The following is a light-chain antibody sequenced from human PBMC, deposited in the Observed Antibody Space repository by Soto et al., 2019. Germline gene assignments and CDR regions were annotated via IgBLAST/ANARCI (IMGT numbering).Light chain of an antibody. J-gene: IGLJ1*01. CDR1: CSDVGAFNY. CDR2: EVG. Sequence: QSALTQPASVSGSPGQSITISCTGTCSDVGAFNYVSWYLQYPGKAPKLMIYEVGNRPSGVSNRFSGSKSGNTASLTISGLQAEDEADYYCCSYASGSIYVFGTGTKLTVL. CDR3: CSYASGSIYV. V-gene: IGLV2-14*01.